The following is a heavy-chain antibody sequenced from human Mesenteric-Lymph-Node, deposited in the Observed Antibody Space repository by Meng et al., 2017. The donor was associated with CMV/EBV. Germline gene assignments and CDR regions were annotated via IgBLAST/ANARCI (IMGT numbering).Heavy chain of an antibody. D-gene: IGHD3-22*01. CDR2: ISYEGTNK. J-gene: IGHJ5*02. CDR1: FTLSSYA. CDR3: ARLEPTSSGYYSNRFDP. Sequence: FTLSSYAMHWVRQAPGKGLEWVAVISYEGTNKYYADPVKGRFTISRDNSKNTLYLQMNSLRAEDTAVYYCARLEPTSSGYYSNRFDPWGQGTLVTVSS. V-gene: IGHV3-30*04.